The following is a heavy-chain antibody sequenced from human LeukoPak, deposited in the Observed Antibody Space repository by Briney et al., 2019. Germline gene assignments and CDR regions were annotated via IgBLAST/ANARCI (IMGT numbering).Heavy chain of an antibody. Sequence: GASVKVSCKASGYTFTSYYMHWVRQAPGQGLEWMGIINPSGGSTSYAQKFQGRVTMTRDMSISTAYMELSRLRSDDTAVYYCARVGSWFGESYFDYWGQGTLVTVSS. CDR2: INPSGGST. D-gene: IGHD3-10*01. V-gene: IGHV1-46*01. CDR3: ARVGSWFGESYFDY. CDR1: GYTFTSYY. J-gene: IGHJ4*02.